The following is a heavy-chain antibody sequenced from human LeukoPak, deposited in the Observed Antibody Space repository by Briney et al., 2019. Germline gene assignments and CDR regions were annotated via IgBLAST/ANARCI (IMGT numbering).Heavy chain of an antibody. Sequence: SETLSLTCAVSGYSISSGYYSGWIRQPPGKGLEWIGSIYHSGSSYYNPSLKSRVTISVDTSKNQFSLKLSSVTAADTAVYYCARVYSSGYYYYLDYWGQGTLVTVSS. CDR1: GYSISSGYY. D-gene: IGHD3-22*01. CDR3: ARVYSSGYYYYLDY. V-gene: IGHV4-38-2*01. J-gene: IGHJ4*02. CDR2: IYHSGSS.